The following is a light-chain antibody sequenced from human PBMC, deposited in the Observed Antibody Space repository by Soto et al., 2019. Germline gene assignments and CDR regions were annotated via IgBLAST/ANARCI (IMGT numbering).Light chain of an antibody. V-gene: IGKV1-5*03. CDR3: QQYNDYPWT. CDR2: KAS. CDR1: QSISAW. J-gene: IGKJ1*01. Sequence: IQMTQSPSTLSSSAGDRVSINCVASQSISAWLAWYQQKPGKAPRLLIYKASTLEIGVPSRFSGSGSGTEFTLTISSLQPDDVAIYYCQQYNDYPWTFGQGTKVDIK.